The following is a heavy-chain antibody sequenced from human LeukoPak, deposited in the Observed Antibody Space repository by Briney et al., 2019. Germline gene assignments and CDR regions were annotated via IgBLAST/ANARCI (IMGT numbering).Heavy chain of an antibody. CDR2: IYTSGST. CDR3: ASRVDTAIRDAFDI. J-gene: IGHJ3*02. D-gene: IGHD5-18*01. V-gene: IGHV4-61*02. CDR1: GGSISSSSYY. Sequence: SETLSLTCTVSGGSISSSSYYWSWIRQPAGKGLEWIGRIYTSGSTNYNPSLKSRVTMSVDTSKNQFSLKLSSVTAADTAVYYCASRVDTAIRDAFDIWGQGTMVTVSS.